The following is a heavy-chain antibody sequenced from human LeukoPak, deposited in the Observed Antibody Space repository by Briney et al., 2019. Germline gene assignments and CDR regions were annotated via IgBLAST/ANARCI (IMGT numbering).Heavy chain of an antibody. CDR1: GYTFTNYG. D-gene: IGHD6-13*01. CDR3: ARAQCSSSTCYFDY. CDR2: ISAYSGNT. Sequence: GASVKVSCKASGYTFTNYGISWVRQAPGQGLEWMGWISAYSGNTNYAQKLQGRVTMTTDTSASTVYMELRSVRSDDTAVYFCARAQCSSSTCYFDYWGQGTLVTVSS. J-gene: IGHJ4*02. V-gene: IGHV1-18*01.